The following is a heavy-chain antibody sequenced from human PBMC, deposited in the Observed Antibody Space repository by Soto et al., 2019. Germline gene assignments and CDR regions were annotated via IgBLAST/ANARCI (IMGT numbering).Heavy chain of an antibody. J-gene: IGHJ4*02. V-gene: IGHV3-11*01. Sequence: GGSLRLSCAASGFTFSDYYIHWIRRAPGKGLEWISYISGNGEIIQYAASARGRFTISRNNAENSVYLEMDSLRAEDTALYYCARDVDADFRTDFDYWGRGTLVTVSS. CDR1: GFTFSDYY. D-gene: IGHD4-17*01. CDR2: ISGNGEII. CDR3: ARDVDADFRTDFDY.